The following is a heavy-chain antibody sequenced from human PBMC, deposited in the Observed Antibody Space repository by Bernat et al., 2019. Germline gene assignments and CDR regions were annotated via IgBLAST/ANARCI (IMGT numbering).Heavy chain of an antibody. J-gene: IGHJ4*02. D-gene: IGHD5-12*01. Sequence: EVQLVESGGGLVKPGGSLRLSCAASGFTFSNAWMSWVRQAPGKGLEWVGRIKSKTDGGTTDYAAPVKGRFTISRDDSKNTLYLQMNSLKTEDTAVYYCTTDWYSDYVGASDYWGQGTLVTVSS. V-gene: IGHV3-15*01. CDR3: TTDWYSDYVGASDY. CDR1: GFTFSNAW. CDR2: IKSKTDGGTT.